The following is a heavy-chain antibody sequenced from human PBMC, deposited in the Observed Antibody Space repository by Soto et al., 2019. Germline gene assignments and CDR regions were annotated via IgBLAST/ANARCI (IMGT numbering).Heavy chain of an antibody. CDR2: IYSGGST. CDR3: ARLLWFGELFFDY. D-gene: IGHD3-10*01. V-gene: IGHV3-53*01. CDR1: GFTVSSNY. J-gene: IGHJ4*02. Sequence: VQLVESGGGLIQPGGSLRLSCAASGFTVSSNYMSWVRQAPGKGLEWVSVIYSGGSTYYADSVKGRFTISRDNSKNTLYLQMNSLRAEDTAVYYCARLLWFGELFFDYWGQGTLVTVSS.